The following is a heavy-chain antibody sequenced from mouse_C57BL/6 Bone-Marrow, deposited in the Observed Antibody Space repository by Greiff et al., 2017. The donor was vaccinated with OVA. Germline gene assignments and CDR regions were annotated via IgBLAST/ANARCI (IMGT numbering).Heavy chain of an antibody. Sequence: QVQLQQPGAELVKPGASVKLSCKASGYTFTEYTIHWVKQRSGQGLEWIGWFYPGSGSIKYNEKFKDKATLTADKSSSTVYMELSRLTSEDSAVYFCARHEAYYGSSRDYFDYWGQGTTLTVSS. D-gene: IGHD1-1*01. CDR3: ARHEAYYGSSRDYFDY. J-gene: IGHJ2*01. CDR2: FYPGSGSI. V-gene: IGHV1-62-2*01. CDR1: GYTFTEYT.